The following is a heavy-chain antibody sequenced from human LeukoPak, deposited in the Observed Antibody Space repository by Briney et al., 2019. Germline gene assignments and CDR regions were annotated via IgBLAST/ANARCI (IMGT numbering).Heavy chain of an antibody. D-gene: IGHD3-9*01. V-gene: IGHV3-23*01. CDR3: GRGGLTGYPNYFDY. J-gene: IGHJ4*02. CDR1: GFTFSSYA. CDR2: ISGSGGST. Sequence: PGGSLRLSCAASGFTFSSYAMSWVRQAPGKGLEWVSAISGSGGSTYYADSVKGRFTISRDNSKNTLYLQMNSLGAEDTAVYYCGRGGLTGYPNYFDYWGQGTLVTVSS.